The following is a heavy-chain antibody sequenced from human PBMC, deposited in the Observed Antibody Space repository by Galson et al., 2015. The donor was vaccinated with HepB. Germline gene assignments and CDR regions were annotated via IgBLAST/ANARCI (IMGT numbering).Heavy chain of an antibody. CDR1: VCTFSSYA. Sequence: VKVSCKASVCTFSSYAISWVRQAPGQGLEWMGGIIPIFGTANYAQKFQGRVTITADESTSTAYMELSSLRSEDTAVYYCAQTGNGAFDIWGQGTMVTVSS. CDR3: AQTGNGAFDI. CDR2: IIPIFGTA. J-gene: IGHJ3*02. D-gene: IGHD3-10*01. V-gene: IGHV1-69*13.